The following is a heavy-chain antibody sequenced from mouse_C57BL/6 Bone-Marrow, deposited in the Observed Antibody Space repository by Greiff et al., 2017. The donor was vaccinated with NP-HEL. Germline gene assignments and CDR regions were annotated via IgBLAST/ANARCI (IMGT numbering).Heavy chain of an antibody. Sequence: VQLQQSGAELVRPGTSVKMSCKASGYTFTNYWIGWAKQRPGHGLEWIGDIYPGGGYTNYNEKFKGKATLTADKSSSTAYMQCSSLTSEDSAIYYCARSGWPYFDYWGQGTTLTVSS. D-gene: IGHD2-3*01. J-gene: IGHJ2*01. CDR3: ARSGWPYFDY. V-gene: IGHV1-63*01. CDR2: IYPGGGYT. CDR1: GYTFTNYW.